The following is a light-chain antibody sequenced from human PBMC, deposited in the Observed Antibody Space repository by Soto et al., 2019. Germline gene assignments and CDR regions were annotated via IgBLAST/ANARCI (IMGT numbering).Light chain of an antibody. CDR3: QQLNSYPFT. CDR2: VAS. J-gene: IGKJ3*01. CDR1: QGISSS. V-gene: IGKV1-9*01. Sequence: DIPLTQSPSFLSASVGDRVTITCRASQGISSSLAWYQQKPGKAPKILIYVASTLQSGVPSRFSGSGSGTEFTLSISSLQPEDFAIYYCQQLNSYPFTFGPGTKVDIK.